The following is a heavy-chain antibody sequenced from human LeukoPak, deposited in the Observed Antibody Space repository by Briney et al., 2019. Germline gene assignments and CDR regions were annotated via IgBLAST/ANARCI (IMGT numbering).Heavy chain of an antibody. D-gene: IGHD2-15*01. CDR1: GFTFSSYG. J-gene: IGHJ4*02. V-gene: IGHV3-30*18. Sequence: PGQSLRLSCAASGFTFSSYGMHWVRQAPGKGLEWVALISNDGSNRYYADSVKGRFTISRDNSKNTLYLQMNSLRAEDTAVYYCAKQGYCSGGTCYPYHFDYWGQGTLVTVSS. CDR2: ISNDGSNR. CDR3: AKQGYCSGGTCYPYHFDY.